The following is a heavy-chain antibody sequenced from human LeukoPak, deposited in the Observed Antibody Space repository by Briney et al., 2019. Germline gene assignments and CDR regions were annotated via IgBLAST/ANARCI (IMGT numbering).Heavy chain of an antibody. V-gene: IGHV4-59*01. D-gene: IGHD6-13*01. CDR2: IYYSGST. Sequence: SETLSLTCTVSGGSISSYYWSWIRQPPGKGLEWIGYIYYSGSTNYNPSLKSRVTISVDTSKNQFSLKLSSVTAADTAVYYCASSSPYSSSWYGGDYWGQGTLVTISS. CDR1: GGSISSYY. J-gene: IGHJ4*02. CDR3: ASSSPYSSSWYGGDY.